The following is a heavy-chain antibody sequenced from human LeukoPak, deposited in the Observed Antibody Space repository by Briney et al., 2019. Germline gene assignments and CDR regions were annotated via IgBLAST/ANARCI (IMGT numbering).Heavy chain of an antibody. D-gene: IGHD2-2*02. V-gene: IGHV1-69*10. CDR3: ARDQNIVVVPAAIVPYYYGMDV. CDR2: IIPILGIA. J-gene: IGHJ6*02. CDR1: GGTFSSYA. Sequence: SVTVSCKASGGTFSSYAISWVRQAPGQGLEWMGRIIPILGIANYAQKFQGRVTITADKSTSTAYMELSSLRSEDTAVYYCARDQNIVVVPAAIVPYYYGMDVWGQGTTVTVSS.